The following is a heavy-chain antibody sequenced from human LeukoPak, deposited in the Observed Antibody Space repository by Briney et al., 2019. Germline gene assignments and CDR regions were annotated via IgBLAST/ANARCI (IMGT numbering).Heavy chain of an antibody. V-gene: IGHV4-59*01. CDR2: IYYCGST. CDR1: GGSISSYY. J-gene: IGHJ4*02. D-gene: IGHD2-15*01. Sequence: PSETLSLTCTVSGGSISSYYWSWIRQPPGKGLEWSGYIYYCGSTNYNPSLKSRVTISVDTSKNQFSLKLSSVTAADTAVYYCASDTWGSGGIIDYWGRGTLVSVSS. CDR3: ASDTWGSGGIIDY.